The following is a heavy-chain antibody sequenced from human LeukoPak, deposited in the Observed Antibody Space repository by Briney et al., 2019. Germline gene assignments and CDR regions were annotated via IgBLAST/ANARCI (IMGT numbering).Heavy chain of an antibody. CDR2: INSDGSST. CDR3: ARVPSSGWEGSVDY. J-gene: IGHJ4*02. CDR1: GFTFSSYW. V-gene: IGHV3-74*01. D-gene: IGHD6-19*01. Sequence: GGSLRLPCAASGFTFSSYWMHWVRQAPGKGLVWVSRINSDGSSTSYADSVKGRFTISRDNAKNTLYLQMNSLRAEDTAVYYCARVPSSGWEGSVDYWGQGTLVTVSS.